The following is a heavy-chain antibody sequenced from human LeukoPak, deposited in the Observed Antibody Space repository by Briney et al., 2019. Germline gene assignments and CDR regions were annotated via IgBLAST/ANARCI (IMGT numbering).Heavy chain of an antibody. CDR2: TKQDGSEK. CDR1: GFTFSSYW. J-gene: IGHJ6*03. Sequence: TGGSLRLSCAASGFTFSSYWMSWVRQAPGKGLEWVANTKQDGSEKYYVDSVKGRFTLSRDDVQNSLYLQMNNLRVEDTAVYYCATSLSGWGTYYHMDVWGRGTTVTISS. D-gene: IGHD6-19*01. V-gene: IGHV3-7*01. CDR3: ATSLSGWGTYYHMDV.